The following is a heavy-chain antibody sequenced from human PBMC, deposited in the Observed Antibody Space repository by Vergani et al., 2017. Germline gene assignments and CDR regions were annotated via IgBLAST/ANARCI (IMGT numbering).Heavy chain of an antibody. V-gene: IGHV1-18*01. CDR1: GYTFTSYG. Sequence: QVQLVQSGAEVKKPGASVKVSCKASGYTFTSYGISWVRQAPGQGLEWMGWISAYNGNTNYAQKLQGRVTMTTDTSTSTAYMEPRSLRSDDTAVYYCARVSYSSSWYSVGLIDYWGQGTLVTVSS. D-gene: IGHD6-13*01. CDR2: ISAYNGNT. CDR3: ARVSYSSSWYSVGLIDY. J-gene: IGHJ4*02.